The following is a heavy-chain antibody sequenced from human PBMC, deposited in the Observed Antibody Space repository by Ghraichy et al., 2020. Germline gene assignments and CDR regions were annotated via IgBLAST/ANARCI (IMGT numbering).Heavy chain of an antibody. V-gene: IGHV3-30-3*01. CDR1: GFTFSSSD. D-gene: IGHD5-24*01. CDR3: ASNQSRHSSYGYNTVLDY. J-gene: IGHJ4*02. CDR2: ISYDGSNN. Sequence: GGSLRLSCAASGFTFSSSDMHWVRQAPGKGLEWVTGISYDGSNNYYADSVKGRFTISRDNSKNTLYLQMKSLRAEDTAVYYGASNQSRHSSYGYNTVLDYWGQGTLVTVSS.